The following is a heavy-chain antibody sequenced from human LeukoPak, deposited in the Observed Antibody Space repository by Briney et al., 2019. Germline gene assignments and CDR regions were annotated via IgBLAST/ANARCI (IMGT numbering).Heavy chain of an antibody. CDR3: ARLYNDPGTLTYFDY. CDR1: GGSITSSNYY. Sequence: PSETLSLTCTVSGGSITSSNYYWGWIRQPPGKGLEWIGSIYYSGTTYYNPSLKSRVTISVDTSKNQFSLKLSSVTAADTAVYYCARLYNDPGTLTYFDYWGQGTLVTVSS. D-gene: IGHD1-14*01. CDR2: IYYSGTT. V-gene: IGHV4-39*01. J-gene: IGHJ4*02.